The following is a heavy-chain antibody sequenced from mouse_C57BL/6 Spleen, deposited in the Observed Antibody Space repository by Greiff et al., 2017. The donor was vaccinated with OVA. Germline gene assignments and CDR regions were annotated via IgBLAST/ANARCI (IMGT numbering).Heavy chain of an antibody. V-gene: IGHV1-50*01. Sequence: QVQLQQSGAELVKPGASVKLSCKASGYTFTSYWMQWVKHRPGPGLAWIGEIDPSASYTNYNQKFKGKATLTVDTSSSTAYMQLSSLTSEDSAVYYCARKREAQAWFAYWGQGTLVTVSA. CDR1: GYTFTSYW. CDR3: ARKREAQAWFAY. J-gene: IGHJ3*01. CDR2: IDPSASYT.